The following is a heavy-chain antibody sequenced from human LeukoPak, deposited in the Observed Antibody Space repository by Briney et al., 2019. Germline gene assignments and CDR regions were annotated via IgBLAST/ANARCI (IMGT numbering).Heavy chain of an antibody. J-gene: IGHJ4*02. D-gene: IGHD3-3*01. CDR3: AREQIFGVVIIKSYFDY. V-gene: IGHV3-21*01. Sequence: GGSLRLSCAASGFTFSSYSLNWVRQAPGKGLEWVSSISSSSSYIYYADSVKGRFTISRDSAKNSLYLQMNSLRAEDRAVYYCAREQIFGVVIIKSYFDYWGQGTLVTVSS. CDR2: ISSSSSYI. CDR1: GFTFSSYS.